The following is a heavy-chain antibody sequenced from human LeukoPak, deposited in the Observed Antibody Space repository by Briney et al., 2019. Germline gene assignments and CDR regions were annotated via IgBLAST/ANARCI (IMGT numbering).Heavy chain of an antibody. D-gene: IGHD4-11*01. V-gene: IGHV3-30-3*01. CDR3: ARDQGSNYVFYYYYYGMDV. Sequence: PGGSLRLSCAASGFTFSSYAMHWVRQAPGKGLEWVAVISYDGSNKYYADSVKGRFTISRDNSKNTLYLQMNSLRAEDTAVYYCARDQGSNYVFYYYYYGMDVWGQGTTVTVSS. CDR2: ISYDGSNK. CDR1: GFTFSSYA. J-gene: IGHJ6*02.